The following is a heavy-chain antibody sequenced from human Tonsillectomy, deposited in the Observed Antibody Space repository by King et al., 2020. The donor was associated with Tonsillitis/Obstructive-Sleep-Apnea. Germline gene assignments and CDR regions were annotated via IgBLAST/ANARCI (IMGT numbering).Heavy chain of an antibody. CDR2: ISYYGRKK. CDR3: AKCSGGSCYSGGSGLYFDY. Sequence: VQLVQSGGGVVQPGRSLRLSCSTSGFTFSSYAMHWVRQAPGKVLEWVAVISYYGRKKYYADYVEGRFTISRDNSKNTLYLQMNSLRAEDTAVYYCAKCSGGSCYSGGSGLYFDYWGQGTLVTVSS. J-gene: IGHJ4*02. V-gene: IGHV3-30*01. CDR1: GFTFSSYA. D-gene: IGHD2-15*01.